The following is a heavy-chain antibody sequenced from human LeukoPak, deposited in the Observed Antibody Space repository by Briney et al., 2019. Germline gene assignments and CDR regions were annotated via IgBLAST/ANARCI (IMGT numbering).Heavy chain of an antibody. CDR3: ARDLTVRGVIPLGY. CDR2: IGAYNGNT. D-gene: IGHD3-10*01. Sequence: ASVKVSCKASGYTFTSYGISWVRQAPGQGLEWMGWIGAYNGNTNYAQKLQGRVTMTTDTSTSTAYMGLRSLRSDDTAVYYCARDLTVRGVIPLGYWGQGTLVTVSS. J-gene: IGHJ4*02. CDR1: GYTFTSYG. V-gene: IGHV1-18*01.